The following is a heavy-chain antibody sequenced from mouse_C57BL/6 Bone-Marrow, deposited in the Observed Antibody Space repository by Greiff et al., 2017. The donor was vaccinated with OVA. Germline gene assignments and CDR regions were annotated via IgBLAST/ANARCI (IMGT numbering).Heavy chain of an antibody. CDR1: GYSFTDYN. CDR2: INPNYGTT. V-gene: IGHV1-39*01. CDR3: ARAVYYGNLYYFDY. D-gene: IGHD2-1*01. J-gene: IGHJ2*01. Sequence: VQLQQSGPELVKPGASVKISCKASGYSFTDYNMNWVKQSNGKSLEWIGVINPNYGTTSYNQKFKGKATLTVDQSSSTAYMQLNSLTSEDSAVDYCARAVYYGNLYYFDYWGQGTTLTVSS.